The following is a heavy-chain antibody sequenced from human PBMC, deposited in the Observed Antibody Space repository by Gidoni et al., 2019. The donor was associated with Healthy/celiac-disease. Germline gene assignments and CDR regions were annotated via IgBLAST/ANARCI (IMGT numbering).Heavy chain of an antibody. D-gene: IGHD2-2*01. V-gene: IGHV4-61*02. CDR3: ARDQKGYEDWFDP. CDR2: IYTSGST. CDR1: GGSISSGSYY. J-gene: IGHJ5*02. Sequence: QVQLQESGPGLVKPSQTLSLTCTVSGGSISSGSYYWSWIRQPAGKGLEWIGRIYTSGSTNYNPSLKSRVTISVDTSKNQFSLKLSSVTAADTAVYYCARDQKGYEDWFDPWGQGTLVTVSS.